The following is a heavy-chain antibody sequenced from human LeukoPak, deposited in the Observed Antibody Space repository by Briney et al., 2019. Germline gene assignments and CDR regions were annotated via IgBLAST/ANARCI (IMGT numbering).Heavy chain of an antibody. Sequence: GGSLRLSCVASGFTFSNYAMNWVRQAPGKGLEWVSVISGSGDSAYYADSVKDRFTISRDSSKNTLYLQMNSLRAEDTAIYYCAEFRATGVLVVYATGSAASDIWGQGTMVTVSS. CDR1: GFTFSNYA. CDR3: AEFRATGVLVVYATGSAASDI. J-gene: IGHJ3*02. V-gene: IGHV3-23*01. CDR2: ISGSGDSA. D-gene: IGHD2-8*02.